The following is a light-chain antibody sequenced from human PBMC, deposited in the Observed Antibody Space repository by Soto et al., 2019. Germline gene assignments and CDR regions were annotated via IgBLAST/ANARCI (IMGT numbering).Light chain of an antibody. V-gene: IGLV2-14*01. CDR1: RSDVGGYNY. CDR3: SSYTSSSTLV. J-gene: IGLJ2*01. CDR2: EVS. Sequence: QSALTQPASVSGSPGQSITISCTGTRSDVGGYNYVSWYQQHPGKAPKLMIYEVSNRPSGVSNRFSGSKSGNTASLTISGRQAEDEADDYCSSYTSSSTLVFGGGTKLTVL.